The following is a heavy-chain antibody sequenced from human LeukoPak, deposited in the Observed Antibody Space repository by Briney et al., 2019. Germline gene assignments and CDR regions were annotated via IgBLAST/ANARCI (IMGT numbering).Heavy chain of an antibody. J-gene: IGHJ6*03. Sequence: GRSLRLSCAASGFTFSSYGMHWVRQAPGKGLEWVAVIWYDGSNKYYADSVKGRFTISRDNSKNTLYLQMNSLRAEDTAVYYCARAKEGIAAAGTQYFYYYYYMDVWGKGTTVTVSS. D-gene: IGHD6-13*01. CDR1: GFTFSSYG. CDR2: IWYDGSNK. CDR3: ARAKEGIAAAGTQYFYYYYYMDV. V-gene: IGHV3-33*01.